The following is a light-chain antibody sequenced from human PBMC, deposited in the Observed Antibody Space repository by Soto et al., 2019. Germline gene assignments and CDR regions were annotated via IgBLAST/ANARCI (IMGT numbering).Light chain of an antibody. Sequence: DIVMTQSPDSLAVSLGERATINCKSSQSVLYSSNNKNYLAWYQQKPGQPPKLLIYWASTRESGVTDRFSVSGSGTDFTLTIGSLQAEDVAVYYCQQYYSAPFTFGPGTKVDI. CDR3: QQYYSAPFT. V-gene: IGKV4-1*01. J-gene: IGKJ3*01. CDR1: QSVLYSSNNKNY. CDR2: WAS.